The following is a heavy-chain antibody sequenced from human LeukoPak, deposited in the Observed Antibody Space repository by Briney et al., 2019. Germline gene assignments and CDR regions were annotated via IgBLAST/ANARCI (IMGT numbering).Heavy chain of an antibody. Sequence: SSETLSLTCSVSGGSISSSITSYWGWIRQPPGKGLEWIGEINHSGSTNYNPSLKSRVTISVDTSKNQFSLRLSSVTAADTAVYYCARGGFYCGGDCYVDYWGQGTLVTVSS. CDR2: INHSGST. CDR3: ARGGFYCGGDCYVDY. V-gene: IGHV4-39*07. D-gene: IGHD2-21*02. CDR1: GGSISSSITSY. J-gene: IGHJ4*02.